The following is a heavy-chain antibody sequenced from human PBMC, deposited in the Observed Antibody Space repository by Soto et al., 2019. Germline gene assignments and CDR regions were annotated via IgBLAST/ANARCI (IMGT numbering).Heavy chain of an antibody. CDR2: IWCDGSNK. Sequence: GGSLRLSCAASGFTFSSYGMHWVRQAPGKRLEWVAVIWCDGSNKYYADSVKGRFTISRDNSKNTLYLQMNSLRAEDTAVYYCARDQVGATKDYYYGMDVWGQGTTVTVSS. D-gene: IGHD1-26*01. CDR1: GFTFSSYG. J-gene: IGHJ6*02. CDR3: ARDQVGATKDYYYGMDV. V-gene: IGHV3-33*01.